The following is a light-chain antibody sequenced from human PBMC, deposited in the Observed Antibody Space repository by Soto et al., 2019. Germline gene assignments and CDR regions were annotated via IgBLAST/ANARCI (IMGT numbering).Light chain of an antibody. CDR1: QSISSY. V-gene: IGKV1-39*01. Sequence: ILLTQSASALSASVGDRVTITCRASQSISSYLNWYQQKPGKAPKLLIYAASSLQSGVPSRFSGSGSGTDFTLTISSLQPEDFATYYCQQSYSTPWTFGQGTKADI. CDR2: AAS. CDR3: QQSYSTPWT. J-gene: IGKJ1*01.